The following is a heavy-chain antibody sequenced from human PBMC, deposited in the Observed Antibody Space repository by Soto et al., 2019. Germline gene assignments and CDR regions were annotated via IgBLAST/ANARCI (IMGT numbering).Heavy chain of an antibody. V-gene: IGHV3-15*01. Sequence: GGSLRLSCAASGFTFSNAWMSWVRQAPGKGLEWVGRIKSKTDGGTTDYAAPVKGRFTISRDDSKNTLYLQMNSLKTEDTAVYYCTTGDNYYGSGSQQDAFDIWGQGTMVTVSS. J-gene: IGHJ3*02. CDR3: TTGDNYYGSGSQQDAFDI. CDR2: IKSKTDGGTT. D-gene: IGHD3-10*01. CDR1: GFTFSNAW.